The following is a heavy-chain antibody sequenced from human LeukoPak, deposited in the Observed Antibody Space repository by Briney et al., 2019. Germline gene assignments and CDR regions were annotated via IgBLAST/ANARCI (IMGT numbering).Heavy chain of an antibody. Sequence: ASVKVSCKASGYTFTSYGISWVRQAPGQGLEWMGWINPNSGGTNYAQKFQGRVTMTRDTSISTAYMELSRLRSDDTAVYYCARNHNYAYSGSYYDYWGQGTLVTVSS. CDR2: INPNSGGT. CDR3: ARNHNYAYSGSYYDY. CDR1: GYTFTSYG. J-gene: IGHJ4*02. D-gene: IGHD1-26*01. V-gene: IGHV1-2*02.